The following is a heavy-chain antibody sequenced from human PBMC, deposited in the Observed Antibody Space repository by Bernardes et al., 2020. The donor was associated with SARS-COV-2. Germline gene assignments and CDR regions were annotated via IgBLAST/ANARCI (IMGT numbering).Heavy chain of an antibody. CDR2: INPDGSST. Sequence: GGSLRLSCAASGFTFSSSWLHWVRQAPGKGLVWVSRINPDGSSTNYADSVKGRFTISRDNAKNMLFLQMSGLRAEDTAMYYCARDLGYCTNGVCSPWGQGTLVTVSS. CDR3: ARDLGYCTNGVCSP. D-gene: IGHD2-8*01. V-gene: IGHV3-74*01. CDR1: GFTFSSSW. J-gene: IGHJ5*02.